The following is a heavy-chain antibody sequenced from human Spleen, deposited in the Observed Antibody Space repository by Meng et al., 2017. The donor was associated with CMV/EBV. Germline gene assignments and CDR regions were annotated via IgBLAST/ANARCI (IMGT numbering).Heavy chain of an antibody. J-gene: IGHJ4*02. CDR1: GGSISSYY. Sequence: GSLRLSCTVSGGSISSYYWSWIRQPPGKGLEWIGYIYYSGSTNYNPSLKSRVTISVDTSKNQFSLKLSSVTAADTAVYYCARTDYYDSSGTDYWGQGTLVTVSS. V-gene: IGHV4-59*01. D-gene: IGHD3-22*01. CDR2: IYYSGST. CDR3: ARTDYYDSSGTDY.